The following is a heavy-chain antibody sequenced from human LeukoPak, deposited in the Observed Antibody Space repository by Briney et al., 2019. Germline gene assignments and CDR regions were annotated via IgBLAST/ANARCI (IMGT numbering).Heavy chain of an antibody. D-gene: IGHD5-12*01. Sequence: GGSLRLSCAASGFTFSSYEMNWVRQAPGKGLEWVSYISSSGSTIYYADSVKGRFTISRDNAKNSLYLQMNSLRAEDTAVYYCASTGYSGYDFEIDYWGQGTLVTVSS. V-gene: IGHV3-48*03. CDR1: GFTFSSYE. CDR3: ASTGYSGYDFEIDY. CDR2: ISSSGSTI. J-gene: IGHJ4*02.